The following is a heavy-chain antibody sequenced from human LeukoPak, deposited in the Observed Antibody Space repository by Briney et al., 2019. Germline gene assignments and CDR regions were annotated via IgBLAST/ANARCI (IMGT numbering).Heavy chain of an antibody. V-gene: IGHV3-11*04. D-gene: IGHD5-18*01. CDR1: GFTFSDYY. CDR2: ISSSGSTI. Sequence: GGSLRLSCAASGFTFSDYYMSWIRQAPGKGLEWVSYISSSGSTIYYADSVKGRFTISRDNAKNSLYLQMNSLRAEDTAVYYCAGGPLGLWYNYMDVWGKGTTVTVSS. CDR3: AGGPLGLWYNYMDV. J-gene: IGHJ6*03.